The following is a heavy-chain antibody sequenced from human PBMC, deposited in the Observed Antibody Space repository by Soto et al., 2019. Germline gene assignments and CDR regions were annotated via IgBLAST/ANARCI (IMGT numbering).Heavy chain of an antibody. CDR3: VHPRSTVQIPPT. D-gene: IGHD4-17*01. Sequence: LRLSCSGSGFTFSMFSIHWVRQAPGKGLEYVSGISSNGDSTYYADSVKGRFTISRDNSKNTLYLQMSSLRAVDTAVYYCVHPRSTVQIPPTWGQGTLVTVSS. CDR1: GFTFSMFS. J-gene: IGHJ5*02. V-gene: IGHV3-64D*06. CDR2: ISSNGDST.